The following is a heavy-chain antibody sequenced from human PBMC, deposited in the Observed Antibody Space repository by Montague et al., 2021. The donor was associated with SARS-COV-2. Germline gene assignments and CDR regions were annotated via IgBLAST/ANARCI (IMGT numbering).Heavy chain of an antibody. V-gene: IGHV6-1*01. J-gene: IGHJ6*03. CDR3: ARDLKPPGDILTGYLPYYYYMDV. CDR1: GDSVSSNSAA. Sequence: CAISGDSVSSNSAAWNWIRQSPSRGLEWLGRTYYRSKWYNDYAVSVISRITINPDTSKNQFSLQLNSVTPEDTTVYYCARDLKPPGDILTGYLPYYYYMDVWGKGTTVTVSS. CDR2: TYYRSKWYN. D-gene: IGHD3-9*01.